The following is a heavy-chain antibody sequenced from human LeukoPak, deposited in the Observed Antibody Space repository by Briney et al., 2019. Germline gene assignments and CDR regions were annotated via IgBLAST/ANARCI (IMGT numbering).Heavy chain of an antibody. V-gene: IGHV1-18*04. CDR3: ARARLYCSGGSCFPFDY. Sequence: GASVKVSCKASGYTFTSYGISWVRQAPGQGLEWMGWISAYNGNTNYAQKLQGRVTMTTGTSTSTAYMELRSLRSDDTAVYYCARARLYCSGGSCFPFDYWGQGTLVTVSS. CDR2: ISAYNGNT. CDR1: GYTFTSYG. J-gene: IGHJ4*02. D-gene: IGHD2-15*01.